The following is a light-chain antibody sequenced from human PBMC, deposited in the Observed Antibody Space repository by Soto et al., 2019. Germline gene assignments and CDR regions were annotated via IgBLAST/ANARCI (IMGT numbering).Light chain of an antibody. V-gene: IGKV3-20*01. CDR1: QPITSRY. CDR2: RTF. J-gene: IGKJ5*01. Sequence: IVLTQSPGTLSLSPGERATLSCRASQPITSRYLAWYQHQPGKAPRLLIYRTFARAPGIPDRFSGGGSVTDFTLAFGRLEREDFAVYYCQQYDTSPPTFGQGTRLEIK. CDR3: QQYDTSPPT.